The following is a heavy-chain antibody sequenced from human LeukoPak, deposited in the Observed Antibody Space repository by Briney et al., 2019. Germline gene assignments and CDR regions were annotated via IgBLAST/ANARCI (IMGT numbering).Heavy chain of an antibody. J-gene: IGHJ4*02. D-gene: IGHD6-13*01. CDR1: GLTFSSYG. V-gene: IGHV3-33*01. CDR3: ARIAAAGTDFDY. CDR2: IWYDGSNK. Sequence: PGGSLRLSCAASGLTFSSYGMHWVRQAPGKGLEWVAVIWYDGSNKYYADSVKGRFTISRDNSKNTLYLQMNSLRAEDTAVYYCARIAAAGTDFDYWGQGTLVTVSS.